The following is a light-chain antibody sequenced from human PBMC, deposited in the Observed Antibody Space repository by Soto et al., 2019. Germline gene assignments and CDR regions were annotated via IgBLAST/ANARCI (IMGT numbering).Light chain of an antibody. CDR3: QQYKSYSRT. Sequence: IQMTQSPSSLSASVGDRVTITCRASESISNWLAWYQQKPGEAPKLLMHGASTLESGVPSRFSGSASGTEFTLTISSLQPDDFATYYCQQYKSYSRTFGQGTKVDIK. J-gene: IGKJ1*01. CDR1: ESISNW. CDR2: GAS. V-gene: IGKV1-5*03.